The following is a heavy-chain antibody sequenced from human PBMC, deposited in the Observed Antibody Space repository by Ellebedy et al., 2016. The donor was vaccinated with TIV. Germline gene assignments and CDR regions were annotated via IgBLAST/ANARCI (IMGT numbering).Heavy chain of an antibody. J-gene: IGHJ4*02. CDR3: TRVKYYYDRLRVFYFES. V-gene: IGHV3-53*01. CDR1: GFTVGNSY. D-gene: IGHD3-22*01. Sequence: PGESLKISCAASGFTVGNSYLSWVRQTPGKGLEWVSLIYSNDNTYYGDAVRGRFTISRDTSSNTLYIQMNSLRAEDTAVYYCTRVKYYYDRLRVFYFESWGRGTLVTVSS. CDR2: IYSNDNT.